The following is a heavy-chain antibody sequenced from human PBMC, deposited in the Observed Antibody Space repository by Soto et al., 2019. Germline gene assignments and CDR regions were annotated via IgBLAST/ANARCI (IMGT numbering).Heavy chain of an antibody. CDR1: GVSISSYY. J-gene: IGHJ6*02. CDR2: IYYSGST. CDR3: ARVGVTPLYYYGMDV. V-gene: IGHV4-59*01. D-gene: IGHD2-21*02. Sequence: PSETLSLTCTVSGVSISSYYWSWIRQPPGKGLEWIGYIYYSGSTNYNPSLKSRVTISVDTSKNQFSLKLSSVTAADTAVYYCARVGVTPLYYYGMDVWGQGTTVTVSS.